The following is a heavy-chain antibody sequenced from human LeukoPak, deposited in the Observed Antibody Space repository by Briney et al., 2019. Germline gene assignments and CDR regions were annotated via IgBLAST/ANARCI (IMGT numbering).Heavy chain of an antibody. Sequence: PGGSVRLSCEASGFDFSNYYMSWVRQAPGKGLEWLANIKYDGSYTYYVDSLNGRFTISRDNAKNSLYLQMSSLRADDTAVYYRTRDEGATVATYRFDFWGQGTLVTVSS. CDR2: IKYDGSYT. CDR1: GFDFSNYY. D-gene: IGHD4-23*01. J-gene: IGHJ4*02. V-gene: IGHV3-7*01. CDR3: TRDEGATVATYRFDF.